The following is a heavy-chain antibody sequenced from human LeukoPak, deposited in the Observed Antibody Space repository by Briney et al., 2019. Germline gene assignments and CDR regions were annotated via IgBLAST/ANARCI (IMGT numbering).Heavy chain of an antibody. CDR2: IYYSGST. CDR1: GGSISSSSYY. CDR3: ARWWSGGSCSISFDY. Sequence: PSETLSLTCTVSGGSISSSSYYWGWIRQPPGKGLEWIGSIYYSGSTYYNPSLKCRVTISVDTSKNQFSLKLSSVTAADTAVYYCARWWSGGSCSISFDYWGQGTLVTVSS. D-gene: IGHD2-15*01. J-gene: IGHJ4*02. V-gene: IGHV4-39*01.